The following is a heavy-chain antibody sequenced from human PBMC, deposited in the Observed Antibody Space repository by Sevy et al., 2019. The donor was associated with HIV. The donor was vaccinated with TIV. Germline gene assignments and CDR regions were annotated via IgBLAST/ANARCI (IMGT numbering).Heavy chain of an antibody. J-gene: IGHJ4*02. Sequence: SETLSLTCTVSGGAMNLYFWSWIRQPPGKGLEWIGYISSSGNTNYNPSLKSPVPISLRTSGNQFSLKLTSMTAADTAVYYCARESIGSTGDFDFWGQGTLVTVSS. CDR2: ISSSGNT. D-gene: IGHD1-1*01. CDR3: ARESIGSTGDFDF. CDR1: GGAMNLYF. V-gene: IGHV4-4*08.